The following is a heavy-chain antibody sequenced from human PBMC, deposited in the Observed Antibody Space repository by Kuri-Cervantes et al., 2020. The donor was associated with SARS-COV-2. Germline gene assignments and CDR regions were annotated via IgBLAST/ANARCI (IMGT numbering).Heavy chain of an antibody. Sequence: ASVKVSCKASGYIFTGYYMHWVRQAPGQGLEWMGWINPNSGGTNYAQKFQGRVTMTRDTSISTAYMELSRLRSDDTAVYYCARGPTPMDFWSGYYEGVFGYWGQGTLVTVSS. J-gene: IGHJ4*02. D-gene: IGHD3-3*01. CDR1: GYIFTGYY. V-gene: IGHV1-2*02. CDR2: INPNSGGT. CDR3: ARGPTPMDFWSGYYEGVFGY.